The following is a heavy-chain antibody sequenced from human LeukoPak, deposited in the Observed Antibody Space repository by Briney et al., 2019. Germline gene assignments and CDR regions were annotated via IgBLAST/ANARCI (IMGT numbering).Heavy chain of an antibody. J-gene: IGHJ4*02. D-gene: IGHD6-19*01. Sequence: SVKVSCKASGGTFSSYAISWVRQAPGQGLEWMGRIIPILGIANYAQKFQGRVTITADKSTSTAYMELSSLRSEDTAVYYCARVGRWLVGYYFDYWGQGTLVTVSS. CDR2: IIPILGIA. CDR3: ARVGRWLVGYYFDY. V-gene: IGHV1-69*04. CDR1: GGTFSSYA.